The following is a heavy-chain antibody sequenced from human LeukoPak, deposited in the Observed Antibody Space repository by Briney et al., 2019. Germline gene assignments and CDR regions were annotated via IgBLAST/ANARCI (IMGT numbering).Heavy chain of an antibody. CDR1: GGTFSSYA. J-gene: IGHJ3*02. CDR3: ARKLELGDAFDI. CDR2: IIPIFGTA. V-gene: IGHV1-69*13. Sequence: ASVKVSCKASGGTFSSYAISWVRQAPGQGLEWMGGIIPIFGTANYAQKFQGRVTITADESTSTAYMELSSLRSEDTAVYYCARKLELGDAFDIWGQGTMVTVSS. D-gene: IGHD1-7*01.